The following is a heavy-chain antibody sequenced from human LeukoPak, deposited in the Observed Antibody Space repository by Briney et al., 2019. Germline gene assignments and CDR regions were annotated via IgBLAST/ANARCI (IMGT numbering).Heavy chain of an antibody. CDR2: INPNSGGT. D-gene: IGHD3-3*01. V-gene: IGHV1-2*06. CDR3: ARSRYYDFWSGYSDFDY. J-gene: IGHJ4*02. CDR1: GYTFTGYY. Sequence: VASVKVPCKASGYTFTGYYMHWVRQAPGQGLEWMGRINPNSGGTNYAQKLQGRVTMTTDTSTSTAYMELRSLGSDDTAVYYCARSRYYDFWSGYSDFDYWGQGTLVTVSS.